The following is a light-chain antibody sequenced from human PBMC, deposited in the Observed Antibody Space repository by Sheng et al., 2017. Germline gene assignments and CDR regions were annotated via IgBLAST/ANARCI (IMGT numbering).Light chain of an antibody. J-gene: IGKJ3*01. Sequence: EIVLTQSPGTLSLSPGERATLSCRASQSVSSSYLAWYQQKPGQAPRLLIYGASSRATGIPDRFSGSGSATDFTLSISRLEPEDSAVYYCQQYGSSPFAFGPGTKVDIK. CDR1: QSVSSSY. CDR3: QQYGSSPFA. CDR2: GAS. V-gene: IGKV3-20*01.